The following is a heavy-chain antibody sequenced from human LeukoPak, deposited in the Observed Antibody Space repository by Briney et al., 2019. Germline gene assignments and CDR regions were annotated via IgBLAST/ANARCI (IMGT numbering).Heavy chain of an antibody. CDR1: GFMFSSNW. D-gene: IGHD5-12*01. CDR2: ISGSGGNT. CDR3: ARNENSGWGYFDY. V-gene: IGHV3-23*01. Sequence: GSLRLSCAASGFMFSSNWMSWVRQAPGKGLEWVSVISGSGGNTHYADSVKGRFTVSRDNSKNTLFLQMNSLRGEDTAVYHCARNENSGWGYFDYWGQGTLVTVSS. J-gene: IGHJ4*02.